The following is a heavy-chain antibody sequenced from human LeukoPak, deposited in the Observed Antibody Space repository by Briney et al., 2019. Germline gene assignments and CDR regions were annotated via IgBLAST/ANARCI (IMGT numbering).Heavy chain of an antibody. CDR3: ARAPRRGSGFNWFDP. CDR2: IYYSGST. Sequence: SETLSLTCTVSGGSISSGDYYWSWIRQPPGKGLEWIGYIYYSGSTYYNPSLKSRGIISVETSKNQFSLKLSSVTAADTAVYYCARAPRRGSGFNWFDPWGQGTLVTVSS. D-gene: IGHD3-10*01. J-gene: IGHJ5*02. V-gene: IGHV4-30-4*01. CDR1: GGSISSGDYY.